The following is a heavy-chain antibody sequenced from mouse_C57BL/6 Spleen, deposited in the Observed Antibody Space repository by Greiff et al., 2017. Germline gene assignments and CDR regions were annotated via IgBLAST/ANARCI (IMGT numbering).Heavy chain of an antibody. J-gene: IGHJ2*01. CDR2: IYPRSGNT. Sequence: VQLQESGAELARPGASVKLSCKASGYTFTSYGISWVKQRTGQGLEWIGEIYPRSGNTYYNEKFKGKATLTADKSSSTAYMELRSLTSEDSAVYFCARRRGDWAYYFDYWGQGTTLTVSS. CDR1: GYTFTSYG. CDR3: ARRRGDWAYYFDY. V-gene: IGHV1-81*01. D-gene: IGHD4-1*01.